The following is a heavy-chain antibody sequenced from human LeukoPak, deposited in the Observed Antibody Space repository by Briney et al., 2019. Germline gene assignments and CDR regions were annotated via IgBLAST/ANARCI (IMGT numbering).Heavy chain of an antibody. Sequence: GGSLRLSCAASGFTFSSYSMNWVRQAPGKGLEWVAVISYDGSNKYYADSVKGRFAISRDNSKNALYLQMNSLRAEDTAVHYCAREYYDILTGYYTRGDDYWGQGTLVTVSS. V-gene: IGHV3-30*03. D-gene: IGHD3-9*01. CDR1: GFTFSSYS. J-gene: IGHJ4*02. CDR2: ISYDGSNK. CDR3: AREYYDILTGYYTRGDDY.